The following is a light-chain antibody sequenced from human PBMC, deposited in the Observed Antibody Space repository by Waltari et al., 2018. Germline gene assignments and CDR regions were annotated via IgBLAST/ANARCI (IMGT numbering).Light chain of an antibody. V-gene: IGKV3-11*01. CDR1: QSVGAN. CDR3: QQRTNWRYT. Sequence: EIVLTQSPATLSLSPGQRATLSCRASQSVGANLAWYQQKPGQAPRLLISDASNRAAGIPARFSGRGSGTDFTLTISSLEPEDFAVYYCQQRTNWRYTFGQGTKLEIK. CDR2: DAS. J-gene: IGKJ2*01.